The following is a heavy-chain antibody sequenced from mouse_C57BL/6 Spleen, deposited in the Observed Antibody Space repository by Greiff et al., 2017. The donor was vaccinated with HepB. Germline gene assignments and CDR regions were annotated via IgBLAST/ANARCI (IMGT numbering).Heavy chain of an antibody. Sequence: QVHVKQSGAELVRPGTSVKMSCKASGYTFTNYWIGWAKQRPGHGLEWIGDIYPGGGYTNYNEKFKGKATLTADKSSSTAYMQFSSLTSEDSAIYYCALYYDYDRGFAYWGQGTLVTVSA. D-gene: IGHD2-4*01. V-gene: IGHV1-63*01. J-gene: IGHJ3*01. CDR3: ALYYDYDRGFAY. CDR2: IYPGGGYT. CDR1: GYTFTNYW.